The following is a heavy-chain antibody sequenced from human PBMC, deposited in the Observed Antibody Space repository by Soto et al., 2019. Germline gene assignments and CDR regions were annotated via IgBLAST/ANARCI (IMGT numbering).Heavy chain of an antibody. CDR3: ASPWLVAGAFDI. J-gene: IGHJ3*02. Sequence: ASVKVSCKASGYTFTSYGISWVRRAPGQGLEWMGWISAYNGNTNYAQKLQGRVTMTTDTSTSTAYMELRSLRSDDTAVYYCASPWLVAGAFDIWGQGTMVTVSS. D-gene: IGHD6-19*01. CDR2: ISAYNGNT. CDR1: GYTFTSYG. V-gene: IGHV1-18*01.